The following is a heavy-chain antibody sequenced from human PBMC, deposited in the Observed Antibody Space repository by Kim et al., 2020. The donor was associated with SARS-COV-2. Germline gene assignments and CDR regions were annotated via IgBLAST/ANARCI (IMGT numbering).Heavy chain of an antibody. V-gene: IGHV3-73*01. Sequence: AYAASVKGRFTISRDDSKNTAYLQMNSLKTEDTAVYYCARLAGGGSPFDYWGQGTLVTVSS. CDR3: ARLAGGGSPFDY. J-gene: IGHJ4*02. D-gene: IGHD2-15*01.